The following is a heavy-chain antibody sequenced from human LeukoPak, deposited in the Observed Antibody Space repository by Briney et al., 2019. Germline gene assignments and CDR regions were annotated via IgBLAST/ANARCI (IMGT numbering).Heavy chain of an antibody. CDR3: ARLGEPHAAFFDY. V-gene: IGHV5-51*01. Sequence: GESLKIACKGSGYSFTSYWIGWVRQMPGKGLEWMGIINPGDSDTRYSPSFQGQVTISADKSISTAYLQWSSLKASDTAMYYCARLGEPHAAFFDYWGQGTLVTVSS. CDR1: GYSFTSYW. D-gene: IGHD6-13*01. J-gene: IGHJ4*02. CDR2: INPGDSDT.